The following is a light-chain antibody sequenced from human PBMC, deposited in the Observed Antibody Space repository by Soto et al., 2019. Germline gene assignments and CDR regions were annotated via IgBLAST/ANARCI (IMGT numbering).Light chain of an antibody. Sequence: QSALTQPASVSGSPGQSITISCTGTSSDVGSNNFVSWYQQHPGKAPKLMIYNVSNRPSGVSNRFSGSKSGNTASLTISGLQAEDEADYYCSTYTSSSTAVFGGGTKLTVL. CDR1: SSDVGSNNF. CDR3: STYTSSSTAV. CDR2: NVS. V-gene: IGLV2-14*01. J-gene: IGLJ2*01.